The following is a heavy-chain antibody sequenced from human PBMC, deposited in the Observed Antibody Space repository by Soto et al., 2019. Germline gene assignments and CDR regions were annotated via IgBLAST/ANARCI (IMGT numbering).Heavy chain of an antibody. V-gene: IGHV3-30-3*01. CDR2: ISYDGSNK. CDR3: ARDTAAAGIYYYYGMDV. Sequence: QVQLVESGGGVVQPGRSLRLSCAASGFTFSSYAMHWVRQAPGKGLEWVAVISYDGSNKYYADSVKGRLTISRDNSKNTLYLQMNSLRAEDTAVYYCARDTAAAGIYYYYGMDVWGQGTTVTVSS. D-gene: IGHD6-13*01. CDR1: GFTFSSYA. J-gene: IGHJ6*02.